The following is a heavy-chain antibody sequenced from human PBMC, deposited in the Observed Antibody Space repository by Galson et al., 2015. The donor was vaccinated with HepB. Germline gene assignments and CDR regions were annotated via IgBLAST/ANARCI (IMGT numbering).Heavy chain of an antibody. J-gene: IGHJ6*02. Sequence: SLRLSCAASGFTFSSYAMHWVRQAPGKGLEWVAVISYDGSNKYYADSVKGRFTISRDNSRNTLYLQMNSLRAEDTAVYYCARDLYYCSSTSCFPLYYYGMDVWGQGTTVTVSS. CDR1: GFTFSSYA. CDR3: ARDLYYCSSTSCFPLYYYGMDV. CDR2: ISYDGSNK. V-gene: IGHV3-30-3*01. D-gene: IGHD2-2*01.